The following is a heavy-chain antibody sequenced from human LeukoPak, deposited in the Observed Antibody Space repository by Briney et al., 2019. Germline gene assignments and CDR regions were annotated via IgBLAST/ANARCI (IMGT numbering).Heavy chain of an antibody. V-gene: IGHV3-21*01. J-gene: IGHJ4*02. Sequence: PGGSLGLSCAASGFTFSSYSMNWVRQAPGKGLEWVSSISSSSSYIYYADSVKGRFTISRDNAKNSLYLQMNSLRAEDTAVYYCARYSTGIAAAGGDYWGQGTLVTVSS. CDR1: GFTFSSYS. CDR3: ARYSTGIAAAGGDY. D-gene: IGHD6-13*01. CDR2: ISSSSSYI.